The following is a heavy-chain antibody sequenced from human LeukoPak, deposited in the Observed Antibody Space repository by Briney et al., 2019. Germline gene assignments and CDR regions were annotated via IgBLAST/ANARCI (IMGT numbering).Heavy chain of an antibody. Sequence: GGSLRLSCAASGFTFSSYAMSWVRQAPGKGLEWVSAISGSGGSTYYADSVKGRFTISRDNSKSTLYLQMNSLRPEDTAVYYRAKGYTSGWRTFVDYWGQGTLVTVSS. J-gene: IGHJ4*02. D-gene: IGHD6-19*01. CDR3: AKGYTSGWRTFVDY. CDR1: GFTFSSYA. V-gene: IGHV3-23*01. CDR2: ISGSGGST.